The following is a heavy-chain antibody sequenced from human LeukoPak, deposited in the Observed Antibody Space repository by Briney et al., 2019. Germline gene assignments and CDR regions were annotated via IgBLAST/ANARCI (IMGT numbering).Heavy chain of an antibody. CDR2: INHSGST. J-gene: IGHJ4*02. V-gene: IGHV4-34*01. CDR1: GGSFSGYY. Sequence: SETLSLTCAVYGGSFSGYYWSWIRQPPGKGLEGIGEINHSGSTNYNPSLKSRVTISVDTSKNQFSLKLSSVTAADSAVYYCARGFWSGYYYYWGQGTLVTVSS. CDR3: ARGFWSGYYYY. D-gene: IGHD3-3*01.